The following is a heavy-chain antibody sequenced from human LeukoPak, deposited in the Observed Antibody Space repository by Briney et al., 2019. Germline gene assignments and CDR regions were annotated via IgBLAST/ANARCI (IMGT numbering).Heavy chain of an antibody. Sequence: SETLSLTCTVSGGSISGSTYHWGWIRQPPGTGLEWIGSINYSGATYYNPSLESRVTISVDTSQNQFSLKVSPVTAADTAVYYGAPTYSYTRGGYEDWGQGTLVTVSS. D-gene: IGHD5-18*01. CDR1: GGSISGSTYH. J-gene: IGHJ4*02. V-gene: IGHV4-39*01. CDR2: INYSGAT. CDR3: APTYSYTRGGYED.